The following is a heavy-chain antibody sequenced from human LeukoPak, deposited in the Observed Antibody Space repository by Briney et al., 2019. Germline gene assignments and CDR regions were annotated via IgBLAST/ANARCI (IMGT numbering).Heavy chain of an antibody. CDR1: GLIFDDYT. Sequence: GGSLRLSCVASGLIFDDYTMHWVRQAPGKGLEWVSLISRNGAVTKYADSVRGRFTVSRDNAKNSLYLQMNSLRAEDTAVYYCARDLIVPDAMTGSGSYSTDYWGQGTLATVSS. D-gene: IGHD3-10*01. V-gene: IGHV3-43*01. J-gene: IGHJ4*02. CDR3: ARDLIVPDAMTGSGSYSTDY. CDR2: ISRNGAVT.